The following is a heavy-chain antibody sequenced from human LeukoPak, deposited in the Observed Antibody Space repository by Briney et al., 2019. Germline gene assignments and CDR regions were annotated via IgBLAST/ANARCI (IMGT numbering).Heavy chain of an antibody. CDR1: GLTFSNYW. CDR2: IKEDGNEK. J-gene: IGHJ4*02. V-gene: IGHV3-7*01. CDR3: ARDRSRFYY. D-gene: IGHD2-2*01. Sequence: GGSLRLSCAASGLTFSNYWMSWVGQAPGKGLEWVANIKEDGNEKYYVDSVKGRFTISRDNAKKSLYLQMNSLRAEDTAVYYCARDRSRFYYWGQGTPVTVSS.